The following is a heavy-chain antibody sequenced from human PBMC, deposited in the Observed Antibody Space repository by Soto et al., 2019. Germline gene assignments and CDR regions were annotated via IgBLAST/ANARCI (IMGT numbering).Heavy chain of an antibody. J-gene: IGHJ6*02. CDR1: GFTFSDYY. CDR3: AREAGDYLKTDGMDV. CDR2: ISSSSSYT. D-gene: IGHD4-17*01. Sequence: GGSLRLSCAASGFTFSDYYMSWIRQAPGKGLEWVSYISSSSSYTNYADSVKGRFTISRDNAKNSLYLQMNSLRAEDTAVYYCAREAGDYLKTDGMDVWGQGTTVTVSS. V-gene: IGHV3-11*06.